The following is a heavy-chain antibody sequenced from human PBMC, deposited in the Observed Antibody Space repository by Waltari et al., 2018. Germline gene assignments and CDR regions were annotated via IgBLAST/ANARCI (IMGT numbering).Heavy chain of an antibody. CDR1: GFTFSSYA. V-gene: IGHV3-30*01. D-gene: IGHD3-3*01. Sequence: QVQLVESGGGVVQPGRSLRLSCAASGFTFSSYAMHWVRQAPGKGLEWVAVISYDGSNKYYADSVKGRFTISRDNSKNTLYLQMNSLRAEDTAVYYCARDRRCLEWLLTSLDYWGQGTLVTVSS. CDR2: ISYDGSNK. CDR3: ARDRRCLEWLLTSLDY. J-gene: IGHJ4*02.